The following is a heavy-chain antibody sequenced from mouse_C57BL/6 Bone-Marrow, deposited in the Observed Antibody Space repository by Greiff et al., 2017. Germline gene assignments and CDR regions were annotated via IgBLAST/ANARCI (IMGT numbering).Heavy chain of an antibody. CDR2: IHPYSGST. V-gene: IGHV1-64*01. J-gene: IGHJ3*01. Sequence: VQLQEPGAELVKPGASVKLSCKASGYTFTSYWMHWVKQRPGQGLEWIGMIHPYSGSTNYNEKFKSKATLTVDKSSSTAYMQLSSLTSEDSAVYYCALVDYDYAEPFANWDRGTRVTVTA. CDR1: GYTFTSYW. CDR3: ALVDYDYAEPFAN. D-gene: IGHD2-4*01.